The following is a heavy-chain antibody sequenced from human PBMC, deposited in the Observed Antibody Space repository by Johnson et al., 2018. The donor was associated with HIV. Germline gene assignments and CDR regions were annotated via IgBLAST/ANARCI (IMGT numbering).Heavy chain of an antibody. CDR2: INSDGSST. CDR1: GFTFSDYY. D-gene: IGHD3-16*02. V-gene: IGHV3-11*04. Sequence: VQLVESGGGVVQPGRSLRLSCAASGFTFSDYYISWIRQAPGKGLEWVSYINSDGSSTSYADSVKGRFTISRDNAKNTLYLQMNSLRAEDTAVYYCASRSYDYVWGSYRPGSAFDIWGQGTMVTVSS. CDR3: ASRSYDYVWGSYRPGSAFDI. J-gene: IGHJ3*02.